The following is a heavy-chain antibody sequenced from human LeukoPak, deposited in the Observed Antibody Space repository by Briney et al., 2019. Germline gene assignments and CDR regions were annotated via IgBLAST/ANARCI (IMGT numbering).Heavy chain of an antibody. D-gene: IGHD6-25*01. V-gene: IGHV3-72*01. J-gene: IGHJ4*02. Sequence: GGSLRLSCAASGFTFSDHYMDWVRQAPGKGLEWVGRTRNKANSYTTEYAASVKGRFTISRDDSNGIAYLQMNSLRAEDTAVYYCSRAQSGSGLGYWGQGTLVTVSS. CDR1: GFTFSDHY. CDR3: SRAQSGSGLGY. CDR2: TRNKANSYTT.